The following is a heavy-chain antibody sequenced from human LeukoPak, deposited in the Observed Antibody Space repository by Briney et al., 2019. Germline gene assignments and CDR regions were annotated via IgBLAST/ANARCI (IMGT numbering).Heavy chain of an antibody. J-gene: IGHJ4*02. CDR1: GGSISSYY. D-gene: IGHD5-18*01. CDR2: IYDSGST. Sequence: SETLSLTCIVSGGSISSYYWNWIRQPPGKALEWIGYIYDSGSTNYNPSLKSRVTISVDTSKNQFSLKLNSVSAADTAVYYCARNYGGYSYPPFDSWGQGTLVTVSS. V-gene: IGHV4-59*01. CDR3: ARNYGGYSYPPFDS.